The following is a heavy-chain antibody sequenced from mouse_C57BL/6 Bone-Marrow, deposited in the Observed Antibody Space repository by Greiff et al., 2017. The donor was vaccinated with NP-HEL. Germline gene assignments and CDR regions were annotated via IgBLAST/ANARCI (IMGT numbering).Heavy chain of an antibody. J-gene: IGHJ1*03. Sequence: QVQLKESGPELVKPGASVKISCKASGYAFSSSWMNWVKQRPGKGLEWIGRIYPGDGDTNYNGKFKGKATLTADKSSSTAYMQLSSLTSEDSAVYFCAVITTVHWYFDVWGTGTTVTVSS. D-gene: IGHD1-1*01. V-gene: IGHV1-82*01. CDR1: GYAFSSSW. CDR2: IYPGDGDT. CDR3: AVITTVHWYFDV.